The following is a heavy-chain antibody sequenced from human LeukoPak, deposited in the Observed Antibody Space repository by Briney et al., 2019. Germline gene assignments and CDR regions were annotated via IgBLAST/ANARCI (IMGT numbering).Heavy chain of an antibody. CDR1: GGSISSSNW. CDR2: IYHSGST. J-gene: IGHJ5*02. V-gene: IGHV4-4*02. CDR3: ATDQVVGSTRYSWFDP. D-gene: IGHD1-26*01. Sequence: SETLSLTCAVSGGSISSSNWWGWVRQPPGKGLEWIGEIYHSGSTNYNPSLKSRVTISVDKSKNQFSLKLTSVTAADTAVYYCATDQVVGSTRYSWFDPWGQGTLDTVSP.